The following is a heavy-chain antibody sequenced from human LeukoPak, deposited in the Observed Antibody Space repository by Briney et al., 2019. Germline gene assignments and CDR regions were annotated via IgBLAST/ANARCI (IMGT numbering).Heavy chain of an antibody. D-gene: IGHD2-2*01. J-gene: IGHJ4*02. CDR3: TTGYCSSSSCHRSLYFDY. V-gene: IGHV3-15*01. CDR1: GFTFSNAW. Sequence: GGSLRLSCAASGFTFSNAWMSWVRQAPGKGLEWVGRIKSKTDGGTTDYAAPVKGRFTISRDDSKNTLYLQINSLKTEDTGVYYCTTGYCSSSSCHRSLYFDYWGQGTLVTVSS. CDR2: IKSKTDGGTT.